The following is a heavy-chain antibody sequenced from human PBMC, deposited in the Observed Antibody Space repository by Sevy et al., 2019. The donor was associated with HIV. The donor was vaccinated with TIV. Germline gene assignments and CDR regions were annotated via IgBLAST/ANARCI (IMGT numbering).Heavy chain of an antibody. V-gene: IGHV3-73*01. CDR2: IRSKSHDYAT. D-gene: IGHD2-21*01. CDR3: TRLGIPPEGFDT. J-gene: IGHJ4*02. CDR1: GFPFNGSA. Sequence: GGSLRLSCAAFGFPFNGSAIHWVRQASGKGLEWVGRIRSKSHDYATAYTVSVQDRFTISRDDSKNMAYLLMNSLKTEDTAVYYCTRLGIPPEGFDTWGQGTLVTVSS.